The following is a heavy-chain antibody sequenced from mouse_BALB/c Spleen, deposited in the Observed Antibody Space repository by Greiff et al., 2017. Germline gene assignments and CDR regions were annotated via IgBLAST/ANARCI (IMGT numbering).Heavy chain of an antibody. Sequence: EVKLMESGGGLVQPGGSLKLSCAASGFTFSSYGMSWVRQTPDKRLELVATINSNGGSTYYPDSVKGRFTISRDNAKNTLYLQMSSLKSEDTAMYYCARAFITTVVAPFDYWGQGTTLTVSS. J-gene: IGHJ2*01. CDR3: ARAFITTVVAPFDY. CDR2: INSNGGST. CDR1: GFTFSSYG. D-gene: IGHD1-1*01. V-gene: IGHV5-6-3*01.